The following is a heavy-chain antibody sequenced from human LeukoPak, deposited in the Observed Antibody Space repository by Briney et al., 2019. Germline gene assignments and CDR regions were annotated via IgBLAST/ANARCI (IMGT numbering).Heavy chain of an antibody. CDR2: IKSKTDGGTT. Sequence: GGSLRLSCAASGFTFSNAWMSWVRQAPGKGLEWVGRIKSKTDGGTTDYAAPVKGRFTISRDDSKNTLYLQMNSLKTEDTAVYYCTTDRVRGYSGYEDAFDIWGQGTMVTVSS. D-gene: IGHD5-12*01. J-gene: IGHJ3*02. CDR3: TTDRVRGYSGYEDAFDI. V-gene: IGHV3-15*01. CDR1: GFTFSNAW.